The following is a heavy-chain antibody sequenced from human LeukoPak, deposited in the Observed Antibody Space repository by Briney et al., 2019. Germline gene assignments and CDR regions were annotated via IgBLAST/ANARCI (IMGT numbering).Heavy chain of an antibody. V-gene: IGHV4-4*07. Sequence: SETLSLTCTVSGGSTTDDFWSWIRQPAGKGLEWIGRIYSSGSTNYNASLKSRVTMSVDTSKNQFSLKLSSVTAADTAVYYCAREVSARDGSLGRPFDYWGQGTLVTVSS. CDR1: GGSTTDDF. CDR3: AREVSARDGSLGRPFDY. J-gene: IGHJ4*02. CDR2: IYSSGST. D-gene: IGHD5-24*01.